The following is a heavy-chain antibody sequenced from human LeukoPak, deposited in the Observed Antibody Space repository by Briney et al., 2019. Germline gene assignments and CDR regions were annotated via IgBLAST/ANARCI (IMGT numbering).Heavy chain of an antibody. CDR3: ARRTSSSGAFDY. J-gene: IGHJ4*02. D-gene: IGHD6-6*01. CDR2: IYYSGNT. Sequence: SETLSLTCTVSGGSISSYYWSWIRQPPGKGLEWIGYIYYSGNTNYNPSLKSRVTISVDTSKNQFSLKLSSVTAADTAVYYCARRTSSSGAFDYWGQGTLVTVSS. V-gene: IGHV4-59*08. CDR1: GGSISSYY.